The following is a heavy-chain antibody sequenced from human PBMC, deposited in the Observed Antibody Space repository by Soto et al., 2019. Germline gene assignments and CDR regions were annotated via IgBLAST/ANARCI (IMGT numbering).Heavy chain of an antibody. CDR3: ARGLGP. Sequence: PSETMCLSCIVAGGSIGSRGGFWSWIRQPPGKGLEWIGYIYHSGSTYYNPSLKSRVTISVDRSKNQFSLKLSSVTAADTAVYYCARGLGPWGQGTLVTVSS. CDR2: IYHSGST. J-gene: IGHJ5*02. D-gene: IGHD3-10*01. CDR1: GGSIGSRGGF. V-gene: IGHV4-30-2*01.